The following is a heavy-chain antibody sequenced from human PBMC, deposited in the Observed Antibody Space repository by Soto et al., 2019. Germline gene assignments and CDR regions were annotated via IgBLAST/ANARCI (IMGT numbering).Heavy chain of an antibody. D-gene: IGHD6-13*01. CDR2: IYWNDDK. Sequence: QITLVESGPSLVKPTQTLTLTCTFSGFSRKNSGVGVAWIRQPPGKALEWLALIYWNDDKRYSPTLKNRININKDTSKNQVVLTMTNMDTVDTGTYYCAHRRGIAAIATFDYWGQGMLVTVSS. J-gene: IGHJ4*02. V-gene: IGHV2-5*01. CDR3: AHRRGIAAIATFDY. CDR1: GFSRKNSGVG.